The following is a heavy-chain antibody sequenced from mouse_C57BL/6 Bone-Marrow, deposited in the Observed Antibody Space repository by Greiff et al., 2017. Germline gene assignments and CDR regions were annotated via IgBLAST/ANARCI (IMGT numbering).Heavy chain of an antibody. Sequence: QVQLKEPGAELVRPGASVKLSCKASGYTFTSYGISWVRQRTGQGLEWIGEIYPSSGNTYYNEKFKGKATLTVAKSSSTAYMALRRLTSEDAAVYCGEAWGLLRRTYAMDDWGQGTSVTVSS. D-gene: IGHD2-3*01. CDR1: GYTFTSYG. CDR3: EAWGLLRRTYAMDD. V-gene: IGHV1-81*01. CDR2: IYPSSGNT. J-gene: IGHJ4*01.